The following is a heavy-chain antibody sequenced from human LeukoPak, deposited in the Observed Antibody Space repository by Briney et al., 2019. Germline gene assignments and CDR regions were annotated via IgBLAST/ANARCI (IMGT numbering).Heavy chain of an antibody. Sequence: PGGSLRLSCAASGFTFTNNAITWVRQAPGKGLEWVSTVSGSGDSTYYADSVKGRFSISRDNSKNTLYLQMNSLQTEDTAVYYCTTDASPYCTNGKCYSGGNFDYWGQGTLVTVSS. D-gene: IGHD2-8*01. J-gene: IGHJ4*02. CDR3: TTDASPYCTNGKCYSGGNFDY. CDR1: GFTFTNNA. V-gene: IGHV3-23*01. CDR2: VSGSGDST.